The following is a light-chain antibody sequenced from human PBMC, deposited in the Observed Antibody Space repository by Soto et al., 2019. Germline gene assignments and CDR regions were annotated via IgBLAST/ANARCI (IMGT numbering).Light chain of an antibody. V-gene: IGLV2-14*01. CDR3: SSYTISSTYV. J-gene: IGLJ1*01. CDR1: ISDVGGYNY. Sequence: QSALTQPASVSGSPGQSITISCTGTISDVGGYNYVSWYQQHPGKAPKLMIYAVSDRPSGVSNRFSGSKSGNTASLTISGLQAEDEADYYCSSYTISSTYVFGSGTKLTVL. CDR2: AVS.